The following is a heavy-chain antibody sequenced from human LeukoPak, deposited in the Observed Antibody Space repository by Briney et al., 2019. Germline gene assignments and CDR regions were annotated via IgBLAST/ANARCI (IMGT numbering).Heavy chain of an antibody. V-gene: IGHV4-34*01. Sequence: PWEILSLTCGVHGVSITGYYWSWIRQPPGEALQWIGEIDPSGSTIDNPSLRSRVTLSMDTSMNQLFLTLTSVTAADAATYYCARIRCGPTQHRCYNHWGRGALVAVSS. D-gene: IGHD2-8*01. J-gene: IGHJ5*02. CDR3: ARIRCGPTQHRCYNH. CDR2: IDPSGST. CDR1: GVSITGYY.